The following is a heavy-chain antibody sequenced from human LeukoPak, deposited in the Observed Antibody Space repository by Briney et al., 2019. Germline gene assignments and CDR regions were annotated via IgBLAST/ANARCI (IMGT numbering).Heavy chain of an antibody. Sequence: APVKVSCKASGYTFTSYGISWVRQAPGQGLEWMGWISAYNGNTNYAQKLQGRVTMTTDTSTSTAYMELRSLRSDDTAVYYCARGRDTAMVNPYYYYGMDVWGQGTTVTVSS. J-gene: IGHJ6*02. CDR1: GYTFTSYG. CDR2: ISAYNGNT. V-gene: IGHV1-18*01. CDR3: ARGRDTAMVNPYYYYGMDV. D-gene: IGHD5-18*01.